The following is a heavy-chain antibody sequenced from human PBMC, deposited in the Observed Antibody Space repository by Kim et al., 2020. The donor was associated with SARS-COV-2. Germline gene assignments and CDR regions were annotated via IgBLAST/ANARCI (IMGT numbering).Heavy chain of an antibody. CDR1: GFTFSSYA. Sequence: GGSLRLSCAASGFTFSSYAMHWVRQAPGKGLEWVAVISYDGSNKYYADSVKGRFTISRDNSKNTLYLQMNGLRAEDTAMYYCARVPQMGPYCGSTSCYGFDYWGQGTLVTVSS. CDR3: ARVPQMGPYCGSTSCYGFDY. J-gene: IGHJ4*02. V-gene: IGHV3-30-3*01. CDR2: ISYDGSNK. D-gene: IGHD2-2*01.